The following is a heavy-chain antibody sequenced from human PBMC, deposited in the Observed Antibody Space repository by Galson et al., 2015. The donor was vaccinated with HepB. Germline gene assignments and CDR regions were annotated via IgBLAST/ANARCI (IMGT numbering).Heavy chain of an antibody. CDR2: INADGSST. CDR1: GFTFSSYW. CDR3: ARLWVRGVIGIDY. Sequence: SLRLSCAASGFTFSSYWMHWVRQAPGKGLVWVSRINADGSSTSYADSVKGRFTISRDNAKNTLYLQMNSLRVEDTAVYYCARLWVRGVIGIDYWGQGTLVTVSS. J-gene: IGHJ4*02. D-gene: IGHD3-10*01. V-gene: IGHV3-74*01.